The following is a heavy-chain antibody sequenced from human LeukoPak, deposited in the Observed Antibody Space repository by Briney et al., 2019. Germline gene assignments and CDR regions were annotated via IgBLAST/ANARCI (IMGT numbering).Heavy chain of an antibody. D-gene: IGHD3-16*01. Sequence: GASVKVSCKASGYTFTGYYMHWVRQAPGQGLEWMGWINPNSGGTNYAQKFQGRVTMTRDTSISTAYMELSRLRSDDTAVYYCARDYDYVWGSLLYGFDPWGQGTLVTVSS. CDR1: GYTFTGYY. J-gene: IGHJ5*02. V-gene: IGHV1-2*02. CDR2: INPNSGGT. CDR3: ARDYDYVWGSLLYGFDP.